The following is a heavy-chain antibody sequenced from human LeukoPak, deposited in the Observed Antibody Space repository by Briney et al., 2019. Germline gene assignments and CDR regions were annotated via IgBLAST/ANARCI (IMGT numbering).Heavy chain of an antibody. Sequence: GGSLRLSCAASGFTFSSYSMNWVRQAPGKGLEWVSYISSSSSTIYYADSVKGRFTISRDNAKNSLYLQMNSLRAEDTAVYDCARGPLTLWFYFDYWGQGTLVTVSS. CDR3: ARGPLTLWFYFDY. J-gene: IGHJ4*02. CDR1: GFTFSSYS. CDR2: ISSSSSTI. D-gene: IGHD3-10*01. V-gene: IGHV3-48*01.